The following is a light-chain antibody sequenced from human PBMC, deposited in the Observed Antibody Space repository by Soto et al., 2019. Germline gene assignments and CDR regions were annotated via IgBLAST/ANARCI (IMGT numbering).Light chain of an antibody. CDR2: WAS. Sequence: DIVMTQSPDSLAVSLGERATINCKSRQSVLNSSNNKNSLAWYQQKPGQPPKLLIYWASTRESGVTDRFSGSGSGTDFTLTISSLQAEYVAVYYCQQYQSNRITFGQGTRLEIK. CDR1: QSVLNSSNNKNS. J-gene: IGKJ5*01. V-gene: IGKV4-1*01. CDR3: QQYQSNRIT.